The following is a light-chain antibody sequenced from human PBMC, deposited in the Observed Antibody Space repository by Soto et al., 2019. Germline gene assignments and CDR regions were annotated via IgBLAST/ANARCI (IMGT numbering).Light chain of an antibody. CDR1: QSISGW. CDR3: QQYDNYPLT. V-gene: IGKV1-5*01. J-gene: IGKJ4*01. CDR2: DAS. Sequence: DIQMTQSPSTLSASVGDRVTITCRAIQSISGWLAWYEXXXXXXPXXXSCDASSLESGVPSRFSGSGSGTEFTLTISSLQPDDFATYYCQQYDNYPLTFGGGTKVDIK.